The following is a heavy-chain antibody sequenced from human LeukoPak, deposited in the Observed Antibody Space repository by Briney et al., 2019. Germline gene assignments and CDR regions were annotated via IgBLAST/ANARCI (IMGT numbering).Heavy chain of an antibody. D-gene: IGHD1-14*01. CDR2: INPNSGGT. V-gene: IGHV1-2*04. CDR3: ARNPEPAEPFDY. Sequence: GASVKVSCKASGYTFTGYYMHWVRQAPGQGLEWMGWINPNSGGTNYAQKFQGWITMTRDTSIGTAYMELSRLRSDDTAVYYCARNPEPAEPFDYWGQGTLVTVSS. CDR1: GYTFTGYY. J-gene: IGHJ4*02.